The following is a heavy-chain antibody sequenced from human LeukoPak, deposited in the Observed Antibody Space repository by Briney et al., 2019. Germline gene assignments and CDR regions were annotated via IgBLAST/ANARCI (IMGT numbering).Heavy chain of an antibody. CDR1: GGSFSGYY. CDR2: INHSGST. CDR3: AGSSSTSRDGLGY. Sequence: SETLSLTCAGYGGSFSGYYWSWIRQPPGKGLEWIGEINHSGSTNYNPSLKSRVTVSVDTSKNQFSLKLSSVTAADTAVYYCAGSSSTSRDGLGYWGQGTLVTVSS. J-gene: IGHJ4*02. D-gene: IGHD2-2*01. V-gene: IGHV4-34*01.